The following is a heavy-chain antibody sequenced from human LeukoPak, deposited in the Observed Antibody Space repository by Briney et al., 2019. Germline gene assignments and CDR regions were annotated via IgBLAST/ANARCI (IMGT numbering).Heavy chain of an antibody. J-gene: IGHJ4*02. Sequence: PGGALRLSCAASGFTFSSYSMNWVRQAPGKGLEWVSSISSSSSYIYYADSVKGRFTISRDNAKNSLYLQMNSLRAEDTALYYCAKDGTAAGTLFDYWGQGTLVTVSS. CDR1: GFTFSSYS. CDR3: AKDGTAAGTLFDY. CDR2: ISSSSSYI. D-gene: IGHD6-13*01. V-gene: IGHV3-21*04.